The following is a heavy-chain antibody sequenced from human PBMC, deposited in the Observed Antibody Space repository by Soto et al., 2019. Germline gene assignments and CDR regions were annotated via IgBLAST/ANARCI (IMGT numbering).Heavy chain of an antibody. CDR2: ISYDGINK. Sequence: QVQLVESGGGVVQPGRSLGLSCAASGFTFNTYGMHWVRQAPGKGLEWVAAISYDGINKYYVDSVKGRFTISRDNSKNTLYVQMNILRAEDTALYYCARSPQPTRGIHWYFDLWGRGILVTVCS. J-gene: IGHJ2*01. CDR1: GFTFNTYG. CDR3: ARSPQPTRGIHWYFDL. V-gene: IGHV3-30*03. D-gene: IGHD1-26*01.